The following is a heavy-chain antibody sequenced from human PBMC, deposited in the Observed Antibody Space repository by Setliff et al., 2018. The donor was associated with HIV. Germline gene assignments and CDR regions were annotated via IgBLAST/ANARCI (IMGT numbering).Heavy chain of an antibody. CDR2: FNPDTYAS. J-gene: IGHJ4*02. Sequence: ASVKVSCKASGYTFIDYYIHWVRQAPGQGLEWMGWFNPDTYASNYAQKFQGRVTMTRDTSISTAYMDLSRLRSDDTAVYYCATGGLSRWLVRVDAFDYWGQGTLVTVSS. D-gene: IGHD6-19*01. V-gene: IGHV1-2*02. CDR3: ATGGLSRWLVRVDAFDY. CDR1: GYTFIDYY.